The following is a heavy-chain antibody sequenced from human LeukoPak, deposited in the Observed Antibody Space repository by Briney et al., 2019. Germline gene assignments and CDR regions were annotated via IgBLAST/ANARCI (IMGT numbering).Heavy chain of an antibody. Sequence: SETLSLTCTVSGGSISNYYWNWIRQPPGKGLEWIAYIYYNGDINYNPSLKSRVTISVDTSKNQFSLKLSSVIAADTAVYYCARSLYYYNSSAYYYIDYWGQGTLVTVSS. CDR3: ARSLYYYNSSAYYYIDY. CDR1: GGSISNYY. J-gene: IGHJ4*02. D-gene: IGHD3-22*01. V-gene: IGHV4-59*01. CDR2: IYYNGDI.